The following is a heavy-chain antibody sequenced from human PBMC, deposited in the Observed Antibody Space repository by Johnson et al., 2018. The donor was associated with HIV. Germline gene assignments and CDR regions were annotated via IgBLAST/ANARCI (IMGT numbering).Heavy chain of an antibody. CDR3: ARATYYYDLSGYLTRPRAFDV. CDR1: AFTFSSFA. J-gene: IGHJ3*01. D-gene: IGHD3-22*01. V-gene: IGHV3-23*04. CDR2: ISGAGGSR. Sequence: VQLVESGGGLVQPGGSLRLSCAASAFTFSSFAMSWVRQAPGKGLEWVSGISGAGGSRNYADSVKGRFTISRDNSKNTLYLQMNSLRAEDTAVYYCARATYYYDLSGYLTRPRAFDVWGQGTMVTVSS.